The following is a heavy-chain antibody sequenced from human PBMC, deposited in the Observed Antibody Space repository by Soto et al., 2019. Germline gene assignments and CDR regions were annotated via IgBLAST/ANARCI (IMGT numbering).Heavy chain of an antibody. CDR2: ISGDAGTT. J-gene: IGHJ4*02. Sequence: EVQLLESGGALVQPGGSLRLSCAASGFSFSTYAMSWVRQAPGKGLEWVSAISGDAGTTYYADSVKGRFTISRDNPKSTLYLQMNNLRAEDTAVYYCAKDIIYGYNNGRPFECWGQGTLVTVSS. D-gene: IGHD5-12*01. V-gene: IGHV3-23*01. CDR1: GFSFSTYA. CDR3: AKDIIYGYNNGRPFEC.